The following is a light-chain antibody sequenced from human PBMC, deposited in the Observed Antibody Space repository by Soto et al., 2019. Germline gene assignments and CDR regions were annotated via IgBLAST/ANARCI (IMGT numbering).Light chain of an antibody. CDR1: SGHGSYA. CDR3: QTWGTGIHV. Sequence: QPVLTQSPSASASLGASVKLTCTLSSGHGSYAIAWHQQQPEKGPRYLMHLNSDGSHSRGDGIPDRFSGSSSGAERYLTISSLQSEDEADYYCQTWGTGIHVFGTGTKVTVL. J-gene: IGLJ1*01. CDR2: LNSDGSH. V-gene: IGLV4-69*01.